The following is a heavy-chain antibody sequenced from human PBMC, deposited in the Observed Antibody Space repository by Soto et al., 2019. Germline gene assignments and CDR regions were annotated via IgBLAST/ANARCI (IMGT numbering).Heavy chain of an antibody. J-gene: IGHJ4*02. CDR2: IYPGDSDT. CDR3: ARQGASRAFDY. Sequence: WIGWVRQMPGKGLEWMGIIYPGDSDTRYSPSFQGQVTISADKSISTAYLQWSSLKASDTAMYYCARQGASRAFDYWGQGTLVIVSS. V-gene: IGHV5-51*01. CDR1: W. D-gene: IGHD1-26*01.